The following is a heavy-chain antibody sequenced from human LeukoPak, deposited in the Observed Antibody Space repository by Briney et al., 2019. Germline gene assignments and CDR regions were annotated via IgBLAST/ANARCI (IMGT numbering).Heavy chain of an antibody. CDR3: ARLGLGSSRDY. Sequence: SQTLSLTCAASGGSISSGGYSWTWIRQPPGKGLEWIGSIYYSGTTYYNPSLKSRVTISVDTSKNQFSLKLSSVTAADTAVYYCARLGLGSSRDYWGQGTLVTVSS. V-gene: IGHV4-30-2*03. J-gene: IGHJ4*02. CDR1: GGSISSGGYS. CDR2: IYYSGTT. D-gene: IGHD6-6*01.